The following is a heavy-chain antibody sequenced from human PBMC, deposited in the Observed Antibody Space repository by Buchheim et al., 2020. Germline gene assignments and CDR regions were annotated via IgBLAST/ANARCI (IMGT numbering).Heavy chain of an antibody. CDR3: ARRSFDSNPEYYMDV. J-gene: IGHJ6*03. V-gene: IGHV3-33*01. CDR1: GFTFSSYG. Sequence: QVQLVESGGGVVQPGRSLRLSCAASGFTFSSYGMHWVRQAPGKGLEWVAVIWYDGSNKYYADSVKGRFTISRDNSKNTLYLQMNSLRAEDTAVYYCARRSFDSNPEYYMDVWGKGTT. CDR2: IWYDGSNK. D-gene: IGHD3-9*01.